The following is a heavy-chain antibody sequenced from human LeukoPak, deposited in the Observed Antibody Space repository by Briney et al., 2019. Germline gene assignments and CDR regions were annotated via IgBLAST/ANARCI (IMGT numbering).Heavy chain of an antibody. D-gene: IGHD3-10*01. CDR3: ARIWFGELYPGYGMDV. CDR2: INHSGST. J-gene: IGHJ6*02. Sequence: SETLSLTCVVYGGSFSGYYWSWIRQPPGKGLEWIGEINHSGSTNYNPSLKSRVTMSLDTSKSQFSLKLSSVTAADTAVYYCARIWFGELYPGYGMDVWGQGTTVTVSS. CDR1: GGSFSGYY. V-gene: IGHV4-34*01.